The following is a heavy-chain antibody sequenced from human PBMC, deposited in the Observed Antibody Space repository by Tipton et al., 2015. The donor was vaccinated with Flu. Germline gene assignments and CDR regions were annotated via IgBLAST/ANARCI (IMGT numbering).Heavy chain of an antibody. CDR1: GFTFSSYA. Sequence: SLRLSCAASGFTFSSYAMHWVRQAPGKGLEWVAVISYDGSNKYYADSVKGRFTISRDNSKNTLYLQMNSLRAEDTAVYYCARATVESLVQYWGQGTLVTVSS. CDR3: ARATVESLVQY. D-gene: IGHD6-19*01. J-gene: IGHJ4*02. V-gene: IGHV3-30*01. CDR2: ISYDGSNK.